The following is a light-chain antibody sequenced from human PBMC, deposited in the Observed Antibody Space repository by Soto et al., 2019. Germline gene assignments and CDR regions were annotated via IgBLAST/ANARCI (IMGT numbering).Light chain of an antibody. CDR2: DVS. Sequence: QSALTQPASVSGSPGQSIAISCTGTSSDVGGYDYVSWYQQHPGKAPKLMIYDVSKRPSGVSNRFSGSKSDNTASLTISGLQAEDEADYYCSSYTGSYTYVFGTGTKVTVL. V-gene: IGLV2-14*01. CDR1: SSDVGGYDY. CDR3: SSYTGSYTYV. J-gene: IGLJ1*01.